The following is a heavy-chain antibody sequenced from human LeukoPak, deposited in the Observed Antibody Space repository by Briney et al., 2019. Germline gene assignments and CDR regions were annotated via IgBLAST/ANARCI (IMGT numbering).Heavy chain of an antibody. D-gene: IGHD1-26*01. CDR2: ISGSGGST. J-gene: IGHJ3*02. CDR3: ARVGYSGSYPGAFDI. CDR1: GFTFSSYA. V-gene: IGHV3-23*01. Sequence: SGGSLRLSCAAPGFTFSSYAMSWVRQAPGKGLEWVSAISGSGGSTYYADSVKGRFTISRDNSKNTLYLQMNSLRAEDTAVYYCARVGYSGSYPGAFDIWGQGTMVTVSS.